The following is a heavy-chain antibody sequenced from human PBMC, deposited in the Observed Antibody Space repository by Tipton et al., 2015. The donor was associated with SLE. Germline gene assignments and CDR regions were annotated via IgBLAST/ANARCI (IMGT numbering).Heavy chain of an antibody. CDR3: ATAGYSSGPDAFDI. Sequence: TLSLTCTVFGGSISSSSYYWGWVRQPPGKGLEWIGTIYYSGSTYYNPSLKSRVTISVDTSKNQFSLKLSSVTAADTALYYCATAGYSSGPDAFDIWGQGTMVTVSS. V-gene: IGHV4-39*01. J-gene: IGHJ3*02. CDR1: GGSISSSSYY. CDR2: IYYSGST. D-gene: IGHD6-19*01.